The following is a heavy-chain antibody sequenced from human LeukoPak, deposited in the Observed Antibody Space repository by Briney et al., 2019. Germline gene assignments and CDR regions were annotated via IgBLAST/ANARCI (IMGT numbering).Heavy chain of an antibody. CDR3: ARDREAYGSGLHYYYYMDV. D-gene: IGHD3-10*01. CDR2: IYYSGNT. CDR1: GGSISSGNYH. V-gene: IGHV4-30-4*08. Sequence: SSQTLSLTCTVSGGSISSGNYHWSWIRQPPGKGLEWNGYIYYSGNTYYNPSLKSRVTISVDTSKNQFSVKLRSLTAADTAVYYCARDREAYGSGLHYYYYMDVWGKGTTVTVSS. J-gene: IGHJ6*03.